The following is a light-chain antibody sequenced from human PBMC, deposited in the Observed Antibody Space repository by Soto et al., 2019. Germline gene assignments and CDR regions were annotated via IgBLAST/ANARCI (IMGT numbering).Light chain of an antibody. CDR3: SSYTSSSTKV. J-gene: IGLJ1*01. CDR2: DVS. CDR1: SSDVGGYNY. V-gene: IGLV2-14*01. Sequence: QSAVTQPASVSGSPGLSITISCTGTSSDVGGYNYVSWYQQHPGKAPKLMIYDVSNRPSGVSNRFSGSKSGNTASLTISGLQAEDEAEYYCSSYTSSSTKVFGTGTKLTVL.